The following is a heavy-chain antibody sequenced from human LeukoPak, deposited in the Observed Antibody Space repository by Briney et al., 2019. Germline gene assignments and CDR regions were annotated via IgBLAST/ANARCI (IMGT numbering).Heavy chain of an antibody. CDR2: ISYDGSNK. Sequence: GRSLRFSCAASGFTFSSYAMHWVRQAPGKGLEWVAVISYDGSNKYYADSVKGRFTISRDNSKNTLYLQMNSLRAEDTAVYYCARFNWGPIDYWGQGTLVTVSS. J-gene: IGHJ4*02. D-gene: IGHD7-27*01. V-gene: IGHV3-30-3*01. CDR1: GFTFSSYA. CDR3: ARFNWGPIDY.